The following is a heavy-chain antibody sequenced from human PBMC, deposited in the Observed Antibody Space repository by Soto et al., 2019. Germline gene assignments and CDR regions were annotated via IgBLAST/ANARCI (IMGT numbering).Heavy chain of an antibody. D-gene: IGHD6-19*01. J-gene: IGHJ4*02. Sequence: GASLKISCAASGFTFSTYAMVWVRQAPGKGLEWVSGIPVGGGSTKYADSVKGRFTISRDNSKNTLSLQMNSLRAEDSAVYFCARWLPGSGWSYYFDFWGQGTLVTVSS. CDR3: ARWLPGSGWSYYFDF. CDR1: GFTFSTYA. CDR2: IPVGGGST. V-gene: IGHV3-23*01.